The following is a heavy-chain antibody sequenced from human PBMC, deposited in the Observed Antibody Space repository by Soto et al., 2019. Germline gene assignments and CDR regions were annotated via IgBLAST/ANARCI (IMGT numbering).Heavy chain of an antibody. D-gene: IGHD3-10*01. CDR3: AKGPQLASGYYYMDV. CDR1: VFPLSPYD. Sequence: PGGSLILSCAASVFPLSPYDMHWVRHAPGKGLEWVAGLSYAGDTYYPGSVKGRFTVSRESAKNSLYLQMNSLTAGDTAVYYCAKGPQLASGYYYMDVWGKGNTVTVS. CDR2: LSYAGDT. J-gene: IGHJ6*03. V-gene: IGHV3-13*01.